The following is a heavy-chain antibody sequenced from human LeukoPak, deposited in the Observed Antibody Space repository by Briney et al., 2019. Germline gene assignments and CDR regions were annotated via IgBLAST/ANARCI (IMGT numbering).Heavy chain of an antibody. CDR1: GFTFSSYA. V-gene: IGHV3-30-3*01. D-gene: IGHD6-13*01. J-gene: IGHJ5*02. Sequence: GRSLRLSCAASGFTFSSYAMHWVRQAPGKGLEWVAVISYDGSNKYYADSVKGRFTISRDNSKNTLYLQMNSLRAGDTAVYYCARAQANSRSVFDNWFDPWGQGTLVTVSS. CDR2: ISYDGSNK. CDR3: ARAQANSRSVFDNWFDP.